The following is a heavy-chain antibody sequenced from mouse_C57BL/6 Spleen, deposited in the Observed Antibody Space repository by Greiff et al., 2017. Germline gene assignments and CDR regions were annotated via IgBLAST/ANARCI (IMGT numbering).Heavy chain of an antibody. CDR3: ARGRVVVAPYYFDY. J-gene: IGHJ2*01. D-gene: IGHD1-1*01. Sequence: EVQLQQSGPELVKPGASVKLSCKASGYSFTDYNMNWVKQSHGKSLEWIGVINPNYGTTSYNQKFKGKATLTVDQSSSTAYMQLNSLTSEDSAVYYCARGRVVVAPYYFDYWGQGTTLTVSS. CDR2: INPNYGTT. CDR1: GYSFTDYN. V-gene: IGHV1-39*01.